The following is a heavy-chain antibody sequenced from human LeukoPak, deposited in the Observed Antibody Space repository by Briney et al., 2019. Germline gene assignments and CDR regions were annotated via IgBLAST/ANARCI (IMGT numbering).Heavy chain of an antibody. J-gene: IGHJ5*02. Sequence: GGSLRLSCAASRFTFSSYSMNWVRQAPGKGLEWVSSISSSSSYIYYADSVKGRFTISRDNAKNSLYLQMNSLRAEDTAVYYCARVNTYYDFWSGLSGWFDPWGQGTLVTVSS. D-gene: IGHD3-3*01. V-gene: IGHV3-21*01. CDR3: ARVNTYYDFWSGLSGWFDP. CDR1: RFTFSSYS. CDR2: ISSSSSYI.